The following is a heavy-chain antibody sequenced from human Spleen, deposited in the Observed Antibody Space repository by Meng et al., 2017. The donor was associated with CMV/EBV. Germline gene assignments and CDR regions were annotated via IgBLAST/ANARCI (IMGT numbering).Heavy chain of an antibody. CDR3: ARADYYDGYGYYFDY. CDR1: GYTFSSYG. Sequence: ASVKVSCKASGYTFSSYGVSWVRLAPGQGLEWMGWIGGYNGKSNYKQKFQDRATMTIDTSTGTAYMELRSLRSDDTAVYYCARADYYDGYGYYFDYWGQGTLVTVSS. J-gene: IGHJ4*02. D-gene: IGHD3-22*01. V-gene: IGHV1-18*01. CDR2: IGGYNGKS.